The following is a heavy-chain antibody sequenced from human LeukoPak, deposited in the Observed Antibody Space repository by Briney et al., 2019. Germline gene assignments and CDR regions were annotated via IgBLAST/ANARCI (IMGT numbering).Heavy chain of an antibody. V-gene: IGHV1-69*13. J-gene: IGHJ4*02. Sequence: ASVKVSCKASGGTFSIYAISWVRQAPGQGLEWMGGIIPIFGTANYAQKFQGRVTITADESTSTAYMELSSLRSEDTAVYYCARVGVVAATGQYYFDYWGQGTLVTVSS. CDR1: GGTFSIYA. D-gene: IGHD2-15*01. CDR2: IIPIFGTA. CDR3: ARVGVVAATGQYYFDY.